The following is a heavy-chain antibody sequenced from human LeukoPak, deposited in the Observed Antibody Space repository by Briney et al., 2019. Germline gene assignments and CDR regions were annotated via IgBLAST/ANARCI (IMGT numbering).Heavy chain of an antibody. CDR1: GFTFSSYA. CDR2: ISGSGGST. D-gene: IGHD3-22*01. V-gene: IGHV3-23*01. CDR3: ASLALKYYYYDSSGRWY. J-gene: IGHJ4*02. Sequence: GGSLRLSCAASGFTFSSYAMSWVRQAPGKGLEWVSAISGSGGSTYYADFVKGRFTISRDNSKNTLYLQMNSLRAEDTAVYYCASLALKYYYYDSSGRWYWGQGTLVTVSS.